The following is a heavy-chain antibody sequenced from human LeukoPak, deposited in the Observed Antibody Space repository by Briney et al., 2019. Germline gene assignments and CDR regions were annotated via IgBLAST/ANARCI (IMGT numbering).Heavy chain of an antibody. D-gene: IGHD6-19*01. Sequence: ASVKVSCKASGYTFTSYGISWVRQAPGQGLESMGWINTYNGNTNYAQKLQGRVTMTTDTSTSTASMELRSLRSDDTAVYYCARMYTSGWYGDYWGQGTLVTVSS. CDR2: INTYNGNT. CDR1: GYTFTSYG. J-gene: IGHJ4*02. V-gene: IGHV1-18*01. CDR3: ARMYTSGWYGDY.